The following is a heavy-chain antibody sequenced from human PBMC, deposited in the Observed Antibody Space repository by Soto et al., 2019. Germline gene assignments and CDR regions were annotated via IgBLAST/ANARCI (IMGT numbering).Heavy chain of an antibody. Sequence: QLQLQESGSGLVKPSQTLSLTCAVSGGSISSGGYSWSWIRQPPGKGLEWIGYIYHSGSTYYNPSLKSRATISVDRPKNQFSLKLSSVTAADTAVYYCARDDVVAQKFDYWGQGTLVTVSS. J-gene: IGHJ4*02. D-gene: IGHD2-15*01. CDR3: ARDDVVAQKFDY. CDR1: GGSISSGGYS. V-gene: IGHV4-30-2*01. CDR2: IYHSGST.